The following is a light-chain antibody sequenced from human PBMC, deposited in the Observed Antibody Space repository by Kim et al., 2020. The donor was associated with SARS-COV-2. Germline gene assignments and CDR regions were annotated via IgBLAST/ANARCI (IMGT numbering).Light chain of an antibody. J-gene: IGKJ1*01. Sequence: AIQMTQSPSSLSASVGDRVTITCRASQGIRNDLDWYQQKPGKAPKLLIYAASSLQSGVPSRFSGSGSGTDFTLTISSLQPEDLPLYYCIQDYNFPRTFGQGTKVDIK. CDR2: AAS. V-gene: IGKV1-6*01. CDR1: QGIRND. CDR3: IQDYNFPRT.